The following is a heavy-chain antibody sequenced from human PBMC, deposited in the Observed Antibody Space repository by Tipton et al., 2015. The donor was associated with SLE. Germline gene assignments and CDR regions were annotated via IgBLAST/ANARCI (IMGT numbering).Heavy chain of an antibody. D-gene: IGHD1-14*01. CDR1: GDSISSSGYY. CDR3: ARQGTGFGSGRDDY. V-gene: IGHV4-39*01. J-gene: IGHJ4*02. Sequence: TLSLTCTFSGDSISSSGYYWVWIRQPPGKGLEWVGSIYDTGSSYYNPSLESRVTISADTPKNHFSLKLSSVTAADTAVYYCARQGTGFGSGRDDYWGQGTLVTVSS. CDR2: IYDTGSS.